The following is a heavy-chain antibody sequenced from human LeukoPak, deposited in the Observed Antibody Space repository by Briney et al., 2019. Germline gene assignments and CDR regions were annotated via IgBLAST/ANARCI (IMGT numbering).Heavy chain of an antibody. V-gene: IGHV4-34*01. CDR2: INHSGST. J-gene: IGHJ4*02. CDR1: GGSFSGYY. CDR3: ARGWGVGAKYYFDY. D-gene: IGHD1-26*01. Sequence: SETLSLTCAVYGGSFSGYYWSWIRQPPGKGLEWIGEINHSGSTNYNPSLKSRVTISVDTSKNQFSLKLSSVTAADTAVYYCARGWGVGAKYYFDYWGQGTLVTVSS.